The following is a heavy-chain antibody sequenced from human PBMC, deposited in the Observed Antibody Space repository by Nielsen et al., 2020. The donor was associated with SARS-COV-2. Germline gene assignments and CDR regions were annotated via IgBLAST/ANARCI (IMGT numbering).Heavy chain of an antibody. CDR1: GYTFTGYG. V-gene: IGHV1-18*01. CDR2: ISAYNGNT. J-gene: IGHJ5*02. CDR3: ARDPYGSGSYYSVWFDP. Sequence: ASVKVSCKASGYTFTGYGISWVRQAPGQGLEWMGWISAYNGNTNYAQKLQGRVTMTTDTSTSTAYMELRSLRSDDTAVYYCARDPYGSGSYYSVWFDPWGQGTLVTVSS. D-gene: IGHD3-10*01.